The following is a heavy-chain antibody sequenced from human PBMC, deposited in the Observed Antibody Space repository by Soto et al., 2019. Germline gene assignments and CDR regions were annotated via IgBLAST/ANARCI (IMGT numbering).Heavy chain of an antibody. V-gene: IGHV5-10-1*01. CDR2: IDPSDSQT. CDR3: ARQIYDSDTGPNFQYYFDS. CDR1: GYSFAGYW. J-gene: IGHJ4*02. D-gene: IGHD3-22*01. Sequence: GESLKIPCKGSGYSFAGYWITWVRQKPGKGLEWMGRIDPSDSQTYYSPSFRGHVTISVTKSITTVFLQWSSLRASDTAMYYCARQIYDSDTGPNFQYYFDSWGQGTPVTVSS.